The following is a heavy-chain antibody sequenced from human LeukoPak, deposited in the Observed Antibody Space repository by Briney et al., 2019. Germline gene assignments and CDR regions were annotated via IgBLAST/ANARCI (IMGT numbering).Heavy chain of an antibody. J-gene: IGHJ6*03. D-gene: IGHD1-1*01. CDR2: IKQDGSEK. V-gene: IGHV3-7*01. CDR3: ASANGYYYYMDV. Sequence: GGSLRLSCVASGFTLADYSMSWIRQAPGKGLEWVANIKQDGSEKYYVDSVKGRFTISRDNAKNSLYLQMNSLRAEDTAVYYCASANGYYYYMDVWGKGTTVTVSS. CDR1: GFTLADYS.